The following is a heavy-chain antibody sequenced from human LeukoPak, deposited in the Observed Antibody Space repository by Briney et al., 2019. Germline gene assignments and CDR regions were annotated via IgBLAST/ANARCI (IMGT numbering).Heavy chain of an antibody. J-gene: IGHJ4*02. CDR2: TNHSGST. CDR1: GGSFSGYY. Sequence: SETLSLTCAVYGGSFSGYYWSWIRQPPGKGLEWIGETNHSGSTNYNPSLKSRVTISVDTSKNQFSLKLSSVTAADTAVYYCARRVDYYDSSGYYSGFDYWGQGTLVTVPS. D-gene: IGHD3-22*01. V-gene: IGHV4-34*01. CDR3: ARRVDYYDSSGYYSGFDY.